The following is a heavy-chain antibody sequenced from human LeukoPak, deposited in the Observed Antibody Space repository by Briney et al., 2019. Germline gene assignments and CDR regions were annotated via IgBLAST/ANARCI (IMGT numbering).Heavy chain of an antibody. CDR3: AKVGFTGSYMYAFDM. V-gene: IGHV3-30*18. CDR2: ISDDGSNK. CDR1: GFTLSNYG. J-gene: IGHJ3*02. Sequence: GRSLRLSCVASGFTLSNYGMHWVRQAPGKGLEWVAFISDDGSNKYYPDSAKGRFTISRDNSKSTLNLQMDSLRIEDTAVYYCAKVGFTGSYMYAFDMWGQGTMVTVSS. D-gene: IGHD1-26*01.